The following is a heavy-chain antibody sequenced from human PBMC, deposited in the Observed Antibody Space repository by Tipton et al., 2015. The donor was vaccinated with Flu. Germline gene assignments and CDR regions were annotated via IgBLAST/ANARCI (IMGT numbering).Heavy chain of an antibody. J-gene: IGHJ6*02. CDR3: ARGGYSYGYGKNYYYYGMDV. V-gene: IGHV4-61*02. CDR1: GSSISSGSYY. CDR2: IYTSGST. D-gene: IGHD5-18*01. Sequence: TLSLTCTVSGSSISSGSYYWSWIRQPAGKGLEWIGRIYTSGSTNYNPSLKSRVTISVDTSKNQFSLKLSSVTAADTAVYYCARGGYSYGYGKNYYYYGMDVWGQGTTVTVSS.